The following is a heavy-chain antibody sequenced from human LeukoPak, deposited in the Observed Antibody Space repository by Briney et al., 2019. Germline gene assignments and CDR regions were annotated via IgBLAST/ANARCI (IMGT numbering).Heavy chain of an antibody. CDR2: ISSGSSDT. V-gene: IGHV3-21*01. J-gene: IGHJ4*02. CDR3: ARDSSIDY. CDR1: GFTFSSYT. Sequence: GGSLRLSCAASGFTFSSYTMNWVRQAPGKGLEWVSFISSGSSDTYYADSVKGRFTISRDNAKNSLYLQMNSLRADDTAVYYCARDSSIDYWGQGTLVTVSS.